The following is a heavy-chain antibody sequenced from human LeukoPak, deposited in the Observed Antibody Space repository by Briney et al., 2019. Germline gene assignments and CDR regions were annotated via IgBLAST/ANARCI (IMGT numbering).Heavy chain of an antibody. V-gene: IGHV3-23*01. CDR3: AKEIWPPVTPPGHPYFHY. J-gene: IGHJ4*02. D-gene: IGHD4-17*01. Sequence: PGGSLRLSCAASGFTFSSYAMSCLRHAPGEGVECVSAISGSGVSTYYADSLKGRFTISRDNSKNTLYLQMNSLSAEDTAVYYCAKEIWPPVTPPGHPYFHYWGQGALVTVSS. CDR1: GFTFSSYA. CDR2: ISGSGVST.